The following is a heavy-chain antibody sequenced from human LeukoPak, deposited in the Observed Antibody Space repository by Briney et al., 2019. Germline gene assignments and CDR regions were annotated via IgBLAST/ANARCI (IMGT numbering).Heavy chain of an antibody. V-gene: IGHV1-18*01. CDR1: GYTFTSHG. D-gene: IGHD2-15*01. CDR2: ISAYNGNT. J-gene: IGHJ5*02. CDR3: AREAVRGVDIVVVVAATFDP. Sequence: ASVKVSCKASGYTFTSHGISWVRQAPGQGLEWMGWISAYNGNTNYAQKLQGRVTMATDTSTSTAYMELRSLRSDDTAVYYCAREAVRGVDIVVVVAATFDPWGQGTLVTVSS.